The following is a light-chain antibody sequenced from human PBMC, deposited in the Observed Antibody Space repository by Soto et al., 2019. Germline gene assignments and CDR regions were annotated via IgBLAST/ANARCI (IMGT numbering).Light chain of an antibody. V-gene: IGKV3-20*01. CDR2: GAS. CDR3: QQYGRSPST. Sequence: EIVLTQSPGNLSLSPGERATLSCRASQSVSSNNFAWYQQRPGQATRVVISGASTRATGIPERFSGSGSGTDFTLTISRLEPDYVAVYYCQQYGRSPSTFGPGPKVDIK. CDR1: QSVSSNN. J-gene: IGKJ3*01.